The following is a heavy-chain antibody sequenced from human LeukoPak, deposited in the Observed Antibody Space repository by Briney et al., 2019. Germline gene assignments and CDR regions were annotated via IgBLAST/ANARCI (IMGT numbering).Heavy chain of an antibody. D-gene: IGHD1-26*01. Sequence: GGSLRLSCAASGFTFDDYAMHWVRQAPGKGLEWVSGISWNSGSIGYADSVKGRFTISRDNAKNSLYLQMNSLRAEDTALYYCAKGKVVGATGLLDAFDIWGQGTMVTVSS. CDR2: ISWNSGSI. CDR1: GFTFDDYA. V-gene: IGHV3-9*01. J-gene: IGHJ3*02. CDR3: AKGKVVGATGLLDAFDI.